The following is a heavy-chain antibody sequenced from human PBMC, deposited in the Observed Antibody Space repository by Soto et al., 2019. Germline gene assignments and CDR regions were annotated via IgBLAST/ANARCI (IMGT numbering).Heavy chain of an antibody. V-gene: IGHV4-4*07. CDR3: ATGGTYFDY. CDR1: GGSISSYY. J-gene: IGHJ4*02. CDR2: THTSGSP. Sequence: LSLTCTVSGGSISSYYCSWIRQAAGKGLEWIGRTHTSGSPNYNPSLKSRVTMSADTSKNQFSLKLTSVTAADTAVYYCATGGTYFDYWGQGTLVTVSS.